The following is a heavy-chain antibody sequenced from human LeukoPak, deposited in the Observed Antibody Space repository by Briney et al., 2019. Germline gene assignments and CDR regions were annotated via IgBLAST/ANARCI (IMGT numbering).Heavy chain of an antibody. CDR2: ISGSGGST. CDR1: GFTFSSFA. V-gene: IGHV3-23*01. CDR3: TRHFPYGDYEEDYFDY. D-gene: IGHD4-17*01. Sequence: PPGGSLRLSCAASGFTFSSFAMFWVRQAPGKGLQWVSAISGSGGSTFYADSVTGRFTISRDNSKNTLYLQMNSLKTEDTAVYYCTRHFPYGDYEEDYFDYWGQGTLVTVSS. J-gene: IGHJ4*02.